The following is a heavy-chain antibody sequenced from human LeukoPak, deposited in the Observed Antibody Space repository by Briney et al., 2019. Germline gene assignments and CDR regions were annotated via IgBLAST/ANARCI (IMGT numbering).Heavy chain of an antibody. V-gene: IGHV3-7*01. CDR2: INKDGSHK. CDR1: GFSFSSHW. D-gene: IGHD1-7*01. Sequence: GGSLRLSCAASGFSFSSHWMSWVRQAPRKGLEWVAKINKDGSHKAYVDSVKGRFTISRDNAKNSLYLQMNSLRAEDTAVYYCASNWNYLGSDPWGQGTLVTVSS. CDR3: ASNWNYLGSDP. J-gene: IGHJ5*02.